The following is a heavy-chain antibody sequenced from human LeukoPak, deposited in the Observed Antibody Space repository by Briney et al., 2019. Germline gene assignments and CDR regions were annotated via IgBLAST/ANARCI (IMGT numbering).Heavy chain of an antibody. Sequence: NPSETLSLTCAVYGGSFSGYYWGWIRQPPGKGLEWIGSVYYGRTTYYSPSLDSRVTISLDTSANQFSLQLNSVTAADTAVYYCVRHDGRGGATMGAFDSWGQGSLVTVSS. J-gene: IGHJ5*01. CDR2: VYYGRTT. V-gene: IGHV4-39*01. D-gene: IGHD4/OR15-4a*01. CDR3: VRHDGRGGATMGAFDS. CDR1: GGSFSGYY.